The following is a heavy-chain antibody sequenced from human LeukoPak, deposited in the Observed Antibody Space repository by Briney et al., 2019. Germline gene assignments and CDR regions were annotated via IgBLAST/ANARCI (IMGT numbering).Heavy chain of an antibody. D-gene: IGHD1-1*01. V-gene: IGHV1-2*02. Sequence: GASVKVSCKASGYTFTGYYMHWVRQAPGQGLEWMGWINPNSGGTNYAQKFQGRVTITADKSTSTAYMELSSLRSEDTAVYYCASLVTYNWNDVPPPTMDVWGQGTTVTVSS. CDR1: GYTFTGYY. CDR3: ASLVTYNWNDVPPPTMDV. J-gene: IGHJ6*02. CDR2: INPNSGGT.